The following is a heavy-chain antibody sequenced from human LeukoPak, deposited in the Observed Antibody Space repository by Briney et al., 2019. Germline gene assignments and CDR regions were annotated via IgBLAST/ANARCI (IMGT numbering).Heavy chain of an antibody. CDR3: ANEWFGELYRVRDAFDI. D-gene: IGHD3-10*01. Sequence: GGSLRLSCAASGFTFSTYGMNWVRQAPGKGLEWVAFIRYDGSNKYYADSVKGRFTISRDNSKNTLYLQMNSLRAEDTAVYYCANEWFGELYRVRDAFDIWGQGTMVTVSS. CDR2: IRYDGSNK. CDR1: GFTFSTYG. J-gene: IGHJ3*02. V-gene: IGHV3-30*02.